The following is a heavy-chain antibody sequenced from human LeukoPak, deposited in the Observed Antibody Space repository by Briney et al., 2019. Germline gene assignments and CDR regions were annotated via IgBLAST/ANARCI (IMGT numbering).Heavy chain of an antibody. J-gene: IGHJ4*02. CDR3: AKANGAFWSGFAFDY. V-gene: IGHV3-30*18. CDR1: GFTFSSYG. CDR2: ISYDGSNK. Sequence: GRSLRLSCAASGFTFSSYGIHWVRQAPGKGLEWVTVISYDGSNKYYADSVRGRFSISRDNSKNTLYLQMNSLRAEDTAVYYCAKANGAFWSGFAFDYRGQGTLVTVSS. D-gene: IGHD3-3*01.